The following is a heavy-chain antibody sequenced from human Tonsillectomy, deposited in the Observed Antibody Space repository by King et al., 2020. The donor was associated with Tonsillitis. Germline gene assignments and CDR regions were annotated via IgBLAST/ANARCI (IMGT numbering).Heavy chain of an antibody. D-gene: IGHD6-13*01. CDR3: ARLAATFFDY. CDR1: GYIFTAYA. V-gene: IGHV1-3*01. CDR2: INAGNGNK. J-gene: IGHJ4*02. Sequence: QLVQSGAEVKKPGASVKVSCKASGYIFTAYAIHWVRQAPGQRVEWMGGINAGNGNKKYLQKFQDKVTIIRDTSASTAYMELSGLTSEDTAVYYCARLAATFFDYWGQGTLVTVSS.